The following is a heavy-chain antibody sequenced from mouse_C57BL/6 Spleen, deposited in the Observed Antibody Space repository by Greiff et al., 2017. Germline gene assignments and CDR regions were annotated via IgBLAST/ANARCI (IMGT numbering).Heavy chain of an antibody. V-gene: IGHV1-53*01. J-gene: IGHJ2*01. CDR2: INPSNGGT. Sequence: QVQLQQPGHERGKKGGEGKGGGKAAGETVSSCWLHWVKQRPGQGLEWIGNINPSNGGTNYNEKFKSKATLTVDKSSSTAYMQLSSLTSEDSAVYYCARGYGNYWGQGTTLTVSS. CDR3: ARGYGNY. D-gene: IGHD2-10*02. CDR1: GETVSSCW.